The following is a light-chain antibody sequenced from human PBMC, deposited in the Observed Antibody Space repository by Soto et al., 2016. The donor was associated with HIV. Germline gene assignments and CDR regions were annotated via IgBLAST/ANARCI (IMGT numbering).Light chain of an antibody. CDR2: DDS. V-gene: IGLV3-21*03. J-gene: IGLJ2*01. Sequence: SYVLTQPPSVSVAPGKTARITCGGNNIGSKSVHWYQQKPGQAPVLVVYDDSDRPSGIPDQFSGSNSGNTATLTISRVEAGDEADYYCQVWDSNSDHVVFGRRDQADRL. CDR1: NIGSKS. CDR3: QVWDSNSDHVV.